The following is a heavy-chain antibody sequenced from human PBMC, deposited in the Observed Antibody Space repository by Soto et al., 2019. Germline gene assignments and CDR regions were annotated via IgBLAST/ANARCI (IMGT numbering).Heavy chain of an antibody. CDR1: GYTFTGDD. D-gene: IGHD3-3*01. Sequence: ASVKVSCKASGYTFTGDDINWVRQATGQGLEWMLWVNPTTGNTGYAQEFEGRVIMTRDNSISTAYMELSSLRSEDTAVYHCARVHTIFGWPDPWGQGTPGTVSS. J-gene: IGHJ5*02. CDR3: ARVHTIFGWPDP. CDR2: VNPTTGNT. V-gene: IGHV1-8*02.